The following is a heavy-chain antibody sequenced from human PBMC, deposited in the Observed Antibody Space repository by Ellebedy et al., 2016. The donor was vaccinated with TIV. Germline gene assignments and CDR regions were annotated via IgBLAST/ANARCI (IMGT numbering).Heavy chain of an antibody. D-gene: IGHD6-19*01. V-gene: IGHV3-66*01. Sequence: GESLKISCVVSGYSVRSNYMSWVRQAPGKGLQWVSAIYTGGGTYYADSVKGRFTISRQDSTNTVLLQMNNLRPEDTAMYYCARTTRQQRRMDVWGQGTTVTVS. CDR2: IYTGGGT. CDR1: GYSVRSNY. CDR3: ARTTRQQRRMDV. J-gene: IGHJ6*02.